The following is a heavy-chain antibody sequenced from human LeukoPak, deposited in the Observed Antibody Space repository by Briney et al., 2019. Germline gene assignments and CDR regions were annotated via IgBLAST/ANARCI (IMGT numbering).Heavy chain of an antibody. Sequence: SETLSLTCTVSGGSISSYYWSWIRQPPGKGLEWIGYIYYSGSTNYNPSLKSRVTISVDTSKNQFSLKLSSVTAADTAVYYCARDLGYGSGSYSWFDPWGQGTLVTVSS. V-gene: IGHV4-59*01. D-gene: IGHD3-10*01. CDR3: ARDLGYGSGSYSWFDP. CDR1: GGSISSYY. CDR2: IYYSGST. J-gene: IGHJ5*02.